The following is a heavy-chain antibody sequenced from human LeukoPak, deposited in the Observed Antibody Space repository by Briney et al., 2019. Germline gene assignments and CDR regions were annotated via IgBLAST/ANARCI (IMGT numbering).Heavy chain of an antibody. CDR1: GYTFTSYG. J-gene: IGHJ4*02. V-gene: IGHV1-18*01. D-gene: IGHD7-27*01. Sequence: ASVKVSCXASGYTFTSYGISWVRQAPGQGLEWMGWISAYNGNTNYAQKLQGRVTMTTDTSTSTAYMELRSLRSDDTAVYYCARGETGDYYFDYWGQGILVTVSS. CDR2: ISAYNGNT. CDR3: ARGETGDYYFDY.